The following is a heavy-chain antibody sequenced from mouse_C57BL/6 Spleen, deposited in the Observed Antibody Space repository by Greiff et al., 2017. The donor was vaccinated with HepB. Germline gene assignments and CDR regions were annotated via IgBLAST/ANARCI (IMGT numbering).Heavy chain of an antibody. V-gene: IGHV1-85*01. J-gene: IGHJ2*01. Sequence: VKLMESGPELVKSGASVKLSCKASGYTFTSYDIIWVKQRPGQGLEWIGWLYPRDGSTKYNEKFKGKATLTVDTSSSTAYMEIHSLTSEDSAVYFCARRDSSGLDYWGQGTTLTVSS. D-gene: IGHD3-2*02. CDR1: GYTFTSYD. CDR2: LYPRDGST. CDR3: ARRDSSGLDY.